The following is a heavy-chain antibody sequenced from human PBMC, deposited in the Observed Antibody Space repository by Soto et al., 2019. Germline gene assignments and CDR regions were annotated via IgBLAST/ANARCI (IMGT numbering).Heavy chain of an antibody. D-gene: IGHD1-26*01. V-gene: IGHV5-51*01. CDR2: IYGVDSDT. Sequence: GESLKISCSVSTCIFANYWIGWVRQMPGKGLEWMGIIYGVDSDTKYSPSFRGQVTISADKSIFTAYLQWRSLKASDTAIYYXASLSRLGPQSAFDYWGRGTLVTVSS. CDR1: TCIFANYW. J-gene: IGHJ4*02. CDR3: ASLSRLGPQSAFDY.